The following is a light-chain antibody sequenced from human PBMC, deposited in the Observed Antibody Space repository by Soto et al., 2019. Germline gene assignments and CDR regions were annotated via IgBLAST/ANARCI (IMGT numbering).Light chain of an antibody. J-gene: IGKJ4*01. CDR3: QQCGTSPLT. CDR2: GAS. V-gene: IGKV3-20*01. CDR1: QSVTSSY. Sequence: EIVLMQSPGTLSLSPGERATLSCRASQSVTSSYLAWYQQKPGQAPRLLIYGASSRATGIPDRFSGSGSGTDFTLTISRLEPEDFAVYYCQQCGTSPLTFGGGTKVEIK.